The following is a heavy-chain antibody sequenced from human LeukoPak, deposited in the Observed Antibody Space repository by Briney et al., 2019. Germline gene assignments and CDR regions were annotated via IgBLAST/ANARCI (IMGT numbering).Heavy chain of an antibody. V-gene: IGHV4-39*01. D-gene: IGHD6-6*01. J-gene: IGHJ4*02. Sequence: PSETLSLTCTVSGGSISSSSYYWGWIRQPPGKGLEWIGTIYYSGSTYYNPSLKSRVTISVDTSKNQFSLKLSSVTAADTAVYYCARAEYSNSWAFDYWGQGTLVTVSS. CDR3: ARAEYSNSWAFDY. CDR2: IYYSGST. CDR1: GGSISSSSYY.